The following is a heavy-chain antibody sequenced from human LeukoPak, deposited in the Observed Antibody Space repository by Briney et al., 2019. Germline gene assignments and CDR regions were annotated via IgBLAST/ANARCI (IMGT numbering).Heavy chain of an antibody. V-gene: IGHV3-48*01. CDR3: ARDVSRLGMGGTYYFDY. CDR2: ISGSSSSSDGGAK. CDR1: GFTFSTYS. Sequence: GGSLRLSCTASGFTFSTYSMNWVRQAPGRGLEWVSYISGSSSSSDGGAKQYADSVKGRFTISRDNDKNSLYLQMNSLRAEDTAVYYCARDVSRLGMGGTYYFDYWGQGTLVTVSS. D-gene: IGHD1-26*01. J-gene: IGHJ4*02.